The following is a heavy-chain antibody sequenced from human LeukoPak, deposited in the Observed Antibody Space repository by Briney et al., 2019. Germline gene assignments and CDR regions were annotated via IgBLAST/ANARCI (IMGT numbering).Heavy chain of an antibody. CDR2: IFSTGST. CDR1: GGSISGYL. J-gene: IGHJ4*02. V-gene: IGHV4-59*08. D-gene: IGHD4-17*01. Sequence: SETLSLTCIVSGGSISGYLWSWIRQSPGKELEWIGYIFSTGSTVYNSPLKSRVTMSVDRSRNRFSLNLNSVTAADTAVYYCARHNHGDYEGVYFDNWGQGALVTVSS. CDR3: ARHNHGDYEGVYFDN.